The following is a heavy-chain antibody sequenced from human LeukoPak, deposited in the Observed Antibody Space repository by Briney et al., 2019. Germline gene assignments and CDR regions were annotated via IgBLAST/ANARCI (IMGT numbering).Heavy chain of an antibody. D-gene: IGHD7-27*01. CDR3: ARNWGSSSFDY. J-gene: IGHJ4*02. Sequence: GESLKISCKASGFTFGNYAMSFFRQAPGKGLEWISFIRSRGYGGGTEYAASVKGRFTMSRDDSKGIAYLQMDSLKTEDTAMYFCARNWGSSSFDYWGQGTLVIVSS. CDR2: IRSRGYGGGT. V-gene: IGHV3-49*03. CDR1: GFTFGNYA.